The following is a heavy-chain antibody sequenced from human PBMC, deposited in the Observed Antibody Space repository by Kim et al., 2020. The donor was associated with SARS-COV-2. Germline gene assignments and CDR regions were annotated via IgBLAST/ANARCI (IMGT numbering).Heavy chain of an antibody. CDR3: AKDQWVMTKFFDY. V-gene: IGHV3-30*18. J-gene: IGHJ4*02. CDR2: ISNDGDNK. CDR1: GFTFSSYA. Sequence: GESLRLSCAASGFTFSSYAMHWVRQAPGQGLEWVAVISNDGDNKYYADSVKGRFTISRDNSKNTQYLQMNSLRTEDTAVYFCAKDQWVMTKFFDYWGQGTLVTVSS. D-gene: IGHD2-21*02.